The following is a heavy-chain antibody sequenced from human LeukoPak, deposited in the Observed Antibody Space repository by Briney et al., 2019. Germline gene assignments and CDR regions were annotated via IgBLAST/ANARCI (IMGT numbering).Heavy chain of an antibody. V-gene: IGHV4-59*02. J-gene: IGHJ4*02. D-gene: IGHD7-27*01. CDR3: ASRKLGNDY. CDR1: GGSVSDYY. Sequence: SETLSLTCTISGGSVSDYYWSWIRQSPGKGLEWIGYVYHTGSTSYSPSLKSRVTISADTSQNQFSLKLSSVTAADTAVYYCASRKLGNDYWGQGTLVTVSS. CDR2: VYHTGST.